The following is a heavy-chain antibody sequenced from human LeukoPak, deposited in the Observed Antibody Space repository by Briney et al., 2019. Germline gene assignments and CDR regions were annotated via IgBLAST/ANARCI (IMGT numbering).Heavy chain of an antibody. Sequence: SVKVSCKASGGTFSSYTISWVRQAPGQGLEWMGRIIPILGIANYAQKFQGRVTITTDESTSTAYMELSSLRSEDTAVYYCARDLIYSSSSGNWFDPWGQGTLVTVSS. CDR1: GGTFSSYT. D-gene: IGHD6-6*01. V-gene: IGHV1-69*16. CDR2: IIPILGIA. CDR3: ARDLIYSSSSGNWFDP. J-gene: IGHJ5*02.